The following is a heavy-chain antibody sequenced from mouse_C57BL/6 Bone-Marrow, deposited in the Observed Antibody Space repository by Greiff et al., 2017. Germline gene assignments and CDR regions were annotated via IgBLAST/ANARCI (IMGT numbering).Heavy chain of an antibody. CDR1: GYTFTSYD. D-gene: IGHD1-1*01. Sequence: QVQLQQSGPELVKPGASVKLSCKASGYTFTSYDINWVKQRPGKGLAWIGWITPRDGSTKYNEKLKGKATLTVDTSSSTAYMELHSLTSEDAAAYFCARLEFDGSSGDWYFDVWGTGTTVTVSS. CDR3: ARLEFDGSSGDWYFDV. V-gene: IGHV1-85*01. J-gene: IGHJ1*03. CDR2: ITPRDGST.